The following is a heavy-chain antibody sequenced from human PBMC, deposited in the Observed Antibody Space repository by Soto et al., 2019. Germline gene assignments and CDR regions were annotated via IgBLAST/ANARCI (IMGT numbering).Heavy chain of an antibody. J-gene: IGHJ4*02. D-gene: IGHD2-21*02. V-gene: IGHV1-46*01. Sequence: QVQLMQSGAEVKKPEASVKVSCKASGDTFTDYYKHWVRQAPGQGLEWMGTVNPSGGHTTYAQHFLGRVTMTRDTSTSTLYMELTSLTSDATAIYYCARGGHVVVVTAALDYWGQGTLVTVSS. CDR2: VNPSGGHT. CDR1: GDTFTDYY. CDR3: ARGGHVVVVTAALDY.